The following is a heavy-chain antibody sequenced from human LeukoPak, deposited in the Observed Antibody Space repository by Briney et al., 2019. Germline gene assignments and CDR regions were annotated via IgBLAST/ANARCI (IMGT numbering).Heavy chain of an antibody. Sequence: SETLSLTCAVYGGSFSGYYWSWIRQPPGKGLEWIGEINHSGSTNYNPSLKSRVTISVDTSKNQISLKLSSVTAADTAVYYCARRPGGYCSGGSCYFPSGYYYMDVWGKGTTVTVSS. D-gene: IGHD2-15*01. J-gene: IGHJ6*03. V-gene: IGHV4-34*01. CDR1: GGSFSGYY. CDR3: ARRPGGYCSGGSCYFPSGYYYMDV. CDR2: INHSGST.